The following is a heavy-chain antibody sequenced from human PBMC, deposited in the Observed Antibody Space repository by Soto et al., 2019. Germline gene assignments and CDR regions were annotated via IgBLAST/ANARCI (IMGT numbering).Heavy chain of an antibody. CDR2: ISGSGATT. CDR3: AKLRYFDWSSYNWFEY. CDR1: GFTFSSYA. D-gene: IGHD3-9*01. V-gene: IGHV3-23*01. Sequence: GGSLRLSCGASGFTFSSYAMTWVRQAPGKGLEWVSGISGSGATTSYADSVKGRFTVSRDNSKNTLYLQMNSLRVEDTAVYYCAKLRYFDWSSYNWFEYWGQGTPVTVSS. J-gene: IGHJ5*01.